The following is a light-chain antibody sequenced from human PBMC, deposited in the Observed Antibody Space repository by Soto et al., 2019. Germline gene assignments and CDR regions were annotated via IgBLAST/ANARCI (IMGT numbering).Light chain of an antibody. CDR2: DVS. Sequence: QSALTQPASVSGSPGQSITLSCTGTSSDVGGYNYVSWYQQHPGKAPKLMIYDVSNRPSGVSNRFSGSKSGNTASLTISGRQAEDEADYYCSSYTRSSTDVVFGGGTKLTVL. CDR1: SSDVGGYNY. V-gene: IGLV2-14*01. J-gene: IGLJ2*01. CDR3: SSYTRSSTDVV.